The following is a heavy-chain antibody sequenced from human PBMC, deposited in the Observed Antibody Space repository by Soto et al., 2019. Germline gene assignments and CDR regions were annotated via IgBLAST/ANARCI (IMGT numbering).Heavy chain of an antibody. CDR3: AKCTRRFLEWFPFDY. V-gene: IGHV3-23*01. CDR2: ISGSGGST. Sequence: PGGSLRLSCAASGFTFSSYAMSWVRQAPGKGLEWVSAISGSGGSTYYADSVKGRFTISRDNSKNTLYLQMNSLRAEDTAVYYCAKCTRRFLEWFPFDYWGQGPLVTVSS. J-gene: IGHJ4*02. CDR1: GFTFSSYA. D-gene: IGHD3-3*01.